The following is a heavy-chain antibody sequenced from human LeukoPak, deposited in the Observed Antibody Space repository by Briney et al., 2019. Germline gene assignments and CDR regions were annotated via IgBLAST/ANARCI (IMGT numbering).Heavy chain of an antibody. V-gene: IGHV3-21*01. Sequence: MNWVRQAPGKGLEWASSISSSSSYIYYADSVKGRFTVSRDNAKNSLYLHINSLRAEDTAVYYCARVQGSPYWGQGTLVTVSS. CDR2: ISSSSSYI. CDR3: ARVQGSPY. J-gene: IGHJ4*02.